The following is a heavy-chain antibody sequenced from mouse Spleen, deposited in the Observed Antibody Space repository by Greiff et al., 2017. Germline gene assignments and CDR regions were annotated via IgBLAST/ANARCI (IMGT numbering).Heavy chain of an antibody. CDR1: GFTFSDYY. CDR3: ARDRANYYGSSYEGAMDY. V-gene: IGHV5-4*02. J-gene: IGHJ4*01. CDR2: ISDGGSYT. D-gene: IGHD1-1*01. Sequence: EVQGVESGGGLVKPGGSLKLSCAASGFTFSDYYMYWVRQTPEKRLEWVATISDGGSYTYYPDSVKGRFTISRDNAKNNLYLQMSSLKSEDTAMYYCARDRANYYGSSYEGAMDYWGQGTSVTVSS.